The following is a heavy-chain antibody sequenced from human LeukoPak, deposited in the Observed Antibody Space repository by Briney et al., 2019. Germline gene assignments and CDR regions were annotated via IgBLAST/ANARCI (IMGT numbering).Heavy chain of an antibody. J-gene: IGHJ4*02. CDR1: GGSISSYY. CDR3: ARRNGGSYSYYFDY. D-gene: IGHD1-26*01. CDR2: IYYSGST. Sequence: SETLSLTCTLSGGSISSYYWSWIRQPPGKGLEWIGYIYYSGSTNYNPSLKSRVTISVDTSKNQFSLKLSSVTAADTAVYYCARRNGGSYSYYFDYWGQGTLVTVSS. V-gene: IGHV4-59*01.